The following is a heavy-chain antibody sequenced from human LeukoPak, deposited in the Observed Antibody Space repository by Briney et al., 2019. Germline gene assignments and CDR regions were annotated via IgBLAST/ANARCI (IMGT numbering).Heavy chain of an antibody. Sequence: SETLSLTCTVSGGXVSSGSYYWSWIRQPPGKGLEWIGYIYYSGSTYYNPSLKSRVTISVDTSKNHFSLKLSSVTAADTAVYYCASGGGGSYYLDDWGQGTVVTVSS. J-gene: IGHJ4*02. CDR3: ASGGGGSYYLDD. CDR1: GGXVSSGSYY. D-gene: IGHD1-26*01. V-gene: IGHV4-61*03. CDR2: IYYSGST.